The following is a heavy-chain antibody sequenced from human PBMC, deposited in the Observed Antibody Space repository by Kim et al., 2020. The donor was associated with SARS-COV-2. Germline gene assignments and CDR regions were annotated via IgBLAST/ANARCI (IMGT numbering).Heavy chain of an antibody. Sequence: SETLSLTCTVSGGSISSSSYYWGWIRQPPGKGLEWIGSIYYSGSTYYNPSLKSRVTISVDTSKNQISLKLSSVTAADTAVYYCARQGQQWPVANALDIWGQGTMVTVSS. CDR1: GGSISSSSYY. D-gene: IGHD6-19*01. CDR3: ARQGQQWPVANALDI. CDR2: IYYSGST. V-gene: IGHV4-39*01. J-gene: IGHJ3*02.